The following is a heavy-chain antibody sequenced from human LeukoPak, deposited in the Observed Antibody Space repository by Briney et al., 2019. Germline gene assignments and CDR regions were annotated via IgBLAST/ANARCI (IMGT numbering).Heavy chain of an antibody. CDR3: ARDCSGGSCHRGRYYYGMDV. V-gene: IGHV1-18*01. J-gene: IGHJ6*02. CDR2: ISAYNGNT. Sequence: ASVKVSCKASGYTFTSYGISWVRQAPGQGVEWMGWISAYNGNTNYAQKLQGRVTMTTDTSTSTAYMELRSLRSDDTAVYYCARDCSGGSCHRGRYYYGMDVWGQGTTVTVSS. CDR1: GYTFTSYG. D-gene: IGHD2-15*01.